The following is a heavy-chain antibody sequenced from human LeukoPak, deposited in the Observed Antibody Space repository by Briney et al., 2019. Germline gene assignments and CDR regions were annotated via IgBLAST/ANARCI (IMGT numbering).Heavy chain of an antibody. V-gene: IGHV4-34*01. J-gene: IGHJ6*02. CDR1: GGSFSGYY. D-gene: IGHD3-10*01. CDR3: ARDWGDGMDV. CDR2: INHSGST. Sequence: TLSLTCAVYGGSFSGYYWSWIRQPPGKGLEWIGEINHSGSTNYNPSLKSRVTISVDTSKNQFSLKLSSVTAADTAVYYCARDWGDGMDVWGQGTTVTVSS.